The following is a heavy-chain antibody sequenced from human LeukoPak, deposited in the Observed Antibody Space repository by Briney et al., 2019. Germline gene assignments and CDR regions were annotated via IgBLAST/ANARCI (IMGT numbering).Heavy chain of an antibody. CDR2: IIPIFGTA. J-gene: IGHJ6*02. CDR3: ARDRGPRNWNLIRYYYYYYGMDV. CDR1: GYTFTTYG. V-gene: IGHV1-69*13. Sequence: SVKVSCKSSGYTFTTYGITWVRQAPGQGLEWMGGIIPIFGTANYAQKFQGRVTITADESTSTAYMELSSLRSEDTAVYYCARDRGPRNWNLIRYYYYYYGMDVWGQGTTVTVSS. D-gene: IGHD1-1*01.